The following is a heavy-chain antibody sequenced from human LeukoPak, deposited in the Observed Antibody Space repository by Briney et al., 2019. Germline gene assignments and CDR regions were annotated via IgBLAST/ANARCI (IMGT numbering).Heavy chain of an antibody. V-gene: IGHV1-69*13. Sequence: ASVKVSCKASGGTFSSYAISWVRQAPGQGLEWMGGIIPIFGTANYAQKFQGRVTITADESTSTAYMELSSLRSEDTAVYYCARASRSFVWATFDYWGQGTQVTVSS. CDR2: IIPIFGTA. J-gene: IGHJ4*02. D-gene: IGHD1-26*01. CDR1: GGTFSSYA. CDR3: ARASRSFVWATFDY.